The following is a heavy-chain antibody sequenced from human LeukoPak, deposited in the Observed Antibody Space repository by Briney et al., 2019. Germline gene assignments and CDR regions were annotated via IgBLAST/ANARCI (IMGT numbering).Heavy chain of an antibody. J-gene: IGHJ4*02. CDR3: ARGYVDIVATGPATPEYYFDY. CDR2: INPSGGST. Sequence: SVKVSCKASGYTFTSYYMHWVRQAPGQGLEWMGIINPSGGSTSYAQKFQGRVTMTRDTSTSTVYMELSSLRSDDTAVYYCARGYVDIVATGPATPEYYFDYWGQGTLVTVSS. D-gene: IGHD5-12*01. CDR1: GYTFTSYY. V-gene: IGHV1-46*01.